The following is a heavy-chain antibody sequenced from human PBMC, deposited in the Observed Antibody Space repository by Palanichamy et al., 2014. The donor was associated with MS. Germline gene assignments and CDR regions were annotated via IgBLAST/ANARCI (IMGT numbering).Heavy chain of an antibody. D-gene: IGHD1-26*01. CDR3: AGELSRGSNDRYFDY. CDR1: GFTFSSYW. Sequence: EVQLVESGGGLVXPGGSLRLSCATSGFTFSSYWMHWVRQAPGKGLVWVSRINIDESSTNYADSVKGRFTISRDNAENTLYLQMNSLRVEDTAVYYCAGELSRGSNDRYFDYWGQGTLVTVSS. J-gene: IGHJ4*02. CDR2: INIDESST. V-gene: IGHV3-74*01.